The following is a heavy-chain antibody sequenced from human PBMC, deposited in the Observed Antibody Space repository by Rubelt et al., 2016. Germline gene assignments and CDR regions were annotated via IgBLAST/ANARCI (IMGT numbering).Heavy chain of an antibody. Sequence: QVQLQESGPGLVKPSETLSLTCSVSGYSIGSDYNWGWIRQPPGKGLEWIGEINHSGRTNYNPSLKSRVTISVDTSKNQFSRKLSSVTAADTAVYYCARGKTIFGGGRPFDYWGQGTLVTVSS. J-gene: IGHJ4*02. CDR2: INHSGRT. CDR3: ARGKTIFGGGRPFDY. V-gene: IGHV4-38-2*02. CDR1: GYSIGSDYN. D-gene: IGHD3-3*01.